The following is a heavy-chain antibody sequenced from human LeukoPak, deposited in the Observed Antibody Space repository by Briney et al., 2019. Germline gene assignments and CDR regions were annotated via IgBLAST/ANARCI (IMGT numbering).Heavy chain of an antibody. CDR3: AAESIVGATTESYVDY. D-gene: IGHD1-26*01. V-gene: IGHV4-38-2*01. CDR1: GYSISSGYY. J-gene: IGHJ4*02. CDR2: IYHSGST. Sequence: SETLSLTCAVSGYSISSGYYWSWIRQPPGKGLEWIGSIYHSGSTYYNPSLKSRVTISVDTSKNQFSLKLSSVTAADTAVYYCAAESIVGATTESYVDYWGQGTLVTVSS.